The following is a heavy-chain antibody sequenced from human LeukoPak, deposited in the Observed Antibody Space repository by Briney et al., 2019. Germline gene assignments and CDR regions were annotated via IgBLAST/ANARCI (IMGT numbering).Heavy chain of an antibody. V-gene: IGHV3-53*01. CDR2: IYADGNT. Sequence: GGSLRLSCAASGYLVNTNYMTWVRQAPGGGLEWVSFIYADGNTYYADSVKGRFTISRDISKNAVYLQMNSLRAEDTAVYYCAKDDAWLRLGEWSQGTLVTVSS. CDR3: AKDDAWLRLGE. D-gene: IGHD3-10*01. J-gene: IGHJ4*02. CDR1: GYLVNTNY.